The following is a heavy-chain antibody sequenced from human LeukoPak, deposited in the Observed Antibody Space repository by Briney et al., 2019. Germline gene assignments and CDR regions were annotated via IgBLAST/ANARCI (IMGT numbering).Heavy chain of an antibody. Sequence: PGGSLRLSCAASGFTFSSYAMHWVRQAPGKGLEYVSAISSNGGSTYYANSVKGRFTTSRDNSKNTLYLQMGSLRAEDMAVYYCALVGRDGYNYYYWGQGTLVTVSS. V-gene: IGHV3-64*01. D-gene: IGHD5-24*01. CDR3: ALVGRDGYNYYY. CDR2: ISSNGGST. J-gene: IGHJ4*02. CDR1: GFTFSSYA.